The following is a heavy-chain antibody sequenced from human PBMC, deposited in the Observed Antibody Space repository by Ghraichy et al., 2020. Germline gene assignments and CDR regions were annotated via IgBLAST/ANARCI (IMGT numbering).Heavy chain of an antibody. J-gene: IGHJ3*02. CDR1: GFTFSSYS. D-gene: IGHD7-27*01. Sequence: GESLNISCAASGFTFSSYSMNWVRQAPGKGLEWVSYISSSSSTIYYADSVKGRFTISRDNAKNSLYLQMNSLRAEDTAVYYCARVLNWGPFDAFDIWGQGTMVTVSS. CDR2: ISSSSSTI. V-gene: IGHV3-48*01. CDR3: ARVLNWGPFDAFDI.